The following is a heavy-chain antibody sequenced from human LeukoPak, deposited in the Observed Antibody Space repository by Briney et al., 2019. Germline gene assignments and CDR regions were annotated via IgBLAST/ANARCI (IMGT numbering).Heavy chain of an antibody. Sequence: GASVKVSCKASGGTFSSYAISWVRQAPGQGLEWMGRIIPIFGTANYAQKFQGRVTITTDESTSTAYMELSSLRSEDTAVYYCARIFMDCSSTSCPLDYWGQGTLVTVSS. J-gene: IGHJ4*02. CDR2: IIPIFGTA. D-gene: IGHD2-2*01. CDR1: GGTFSSYA. V-gene: IGHV1-69*05. CDR3: ARIFMDCSSTSCPLDY.